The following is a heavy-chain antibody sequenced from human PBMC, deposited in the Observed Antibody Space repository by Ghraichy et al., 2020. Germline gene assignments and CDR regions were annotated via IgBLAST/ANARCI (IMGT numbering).Heavy chain of an antibody. J-gene: IGHJ4*02. CDR3: ARNSPPYCSGGSCYALDY. Sequence: GGSLRLSCAASGFTFSSYSMNWVRQAPGKGLEWVSSISSSSSYIYYADSVKGRFTISRDNAKNSLYLQMNSLRAEDTAVYYCARNSPPYCSGGSCYALDYWGQGTLVTVSS. V-gene: IGHV3-21*01. D-gene: IGHD2-15*01. CDR2: ISSSSSYI. CDR1: GFTFSSYS.